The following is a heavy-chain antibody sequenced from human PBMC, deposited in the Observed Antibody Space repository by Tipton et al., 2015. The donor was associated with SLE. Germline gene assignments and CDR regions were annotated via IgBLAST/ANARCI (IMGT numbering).Heavy chain of an antibody. D-gene: IGHD6-13*01. J-gene: IGHJ4*02. Sequence: TLSLTCAVSGGSTSSFNWWIWVRQPPGKGLEWIGEIFRSGSTNSNPSLKGRVTISVDQSKNQFSLKLTSVTAADTAVYYCARGGGDRSSCQDFDYWGQGTLVTVSS. CDR2: IFRSGST. CDR3: ARGGGDRSSCQDFDY. CDR1: GGSTSSFNW. V-gene: IGHV4-4*02.